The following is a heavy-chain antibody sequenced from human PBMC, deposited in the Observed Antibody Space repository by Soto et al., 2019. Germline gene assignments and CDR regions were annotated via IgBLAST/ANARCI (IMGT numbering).Heavy chain of an antibody. J-gene: IGHJ3*02. CDR3: SRDPTGDYIGAFDN. V-gene: IGHV3-23*01. Sequence: EVQLLESGGVLVPPGGSLRVSCAASGFTLSIFAMTCVRQPPGKGLEWVASITGSGYYARYTDSVQGRFTISRDNSKNTLYLQMNRLRTEDTALYYFSRDPTGDYIGAFDNWGHGTMVTVSS. D-gene: IGHD4-17*01. CDR2: ITGSGYYA. CDR1: GFTLSIFA.